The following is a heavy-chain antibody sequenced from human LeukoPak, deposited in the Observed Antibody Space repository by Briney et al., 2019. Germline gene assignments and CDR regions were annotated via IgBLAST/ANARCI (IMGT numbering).Heavy chain of an antibody. CDR1: GFTFTTSA. CDR2: IVVGSGNT. D-gene: IGHD3-10*01. J-gene: IGHJ6*03. Sequence: ASVKVSCKASGFTFTTSAMQWVRQARGQRLEWIGWIVVGSGNTNYAQKFQERVTITRDMSTSTAYMELSSLRSEDTAVYYCASFMYYYGSGSSIYYMDVWGKGTTVTVSS. CDR3: ASFMYYYGSGSSIYYMDV. V-gene: IGHV1-58*02.